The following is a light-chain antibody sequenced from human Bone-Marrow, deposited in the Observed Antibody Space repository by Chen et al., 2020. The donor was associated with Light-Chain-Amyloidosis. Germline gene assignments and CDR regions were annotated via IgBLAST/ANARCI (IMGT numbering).Light chain of an antibody. CDR1: QAISYS. Sequence: DIQMTQSPFSLSASVGDRVTITCRASQAISYSLVWYQHKQGTAPKLLLYAASRLENGVPSRFSGSGSGSDYTLTIRSLQPEGFATYYCEQYCSSPRTFGQGTKVEIK. CDR3: EQYCSSPRT. CDR2: AAS. V-gene: IGKV1-NL1*01. J-gene: IGKJ1*01.